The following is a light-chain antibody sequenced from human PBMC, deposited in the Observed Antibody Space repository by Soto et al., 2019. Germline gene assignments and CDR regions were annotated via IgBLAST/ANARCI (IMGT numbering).Light chain of an antibody. Sequence: EIVLTQSPGTLSLSPGERATLSCRASQRVSSGYLAWYQQKPGQAPRLLIYGASNRATDIPDRFSGRGSGTDFTLTISRLEPEDSAVYYCQQYGASPFTFGPGTRLEI. CDR2: GAS. CDR1: QRVSSGY. V-gene: IGKV3-20*01. CDR3: QQYGASPFT. J-gene: IGKJ3*01.